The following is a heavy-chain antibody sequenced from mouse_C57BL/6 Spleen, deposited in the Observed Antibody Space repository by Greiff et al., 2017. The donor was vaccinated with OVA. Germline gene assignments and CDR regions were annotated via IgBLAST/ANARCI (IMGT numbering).Heavy chain of an antibody. V-gene: IGHV1-80*01. CDR2: IYPGDGDT. D-gene: IGHD3-3*01. J-gene: IGHJ3*01. Sequence: VTLVESGAELVKPGASVKISCKASGYAFSSYWMNWVKQRPGKGLEWIGQIYPGDGDTNYNGKFKGKATLTADKSSSTAYMQLSSLTSEDSAVYFWARAGPFAYWGQGTLVTVSA. CDR3: ARAGPFAY. CDR1: GYAFSSYW.